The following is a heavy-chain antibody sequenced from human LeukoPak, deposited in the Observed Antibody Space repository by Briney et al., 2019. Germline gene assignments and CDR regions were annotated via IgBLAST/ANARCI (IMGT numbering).Heavy chain of an antibody. V-gene: IGHV4-39*07. Sequence: SETLSLTCSVSGGSITSSIYYWGWIRQPPGKGLEWIGSLYYSGSTYYNPSLKTRVTILEDTSKNQFSLKLSSVTAADTAVYYCARIGYDSSGNYPVADYWGQGTLVTVSS. J-gene: IGHJ4*02. CDR3: ARIGYDSSGNYPVADY. CDR1: GGSITSSIYY. D-gene: IGHD3-22*01. CDR2: LYYSGST.